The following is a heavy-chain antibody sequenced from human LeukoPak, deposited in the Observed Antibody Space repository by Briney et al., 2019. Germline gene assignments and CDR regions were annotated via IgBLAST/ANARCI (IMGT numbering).Heavy chain of an antibody. J-gene: IGHJ4*02. V-gene: IGHV3-66*01. D-gene: IGHD3-3*01. Sequence: GGSLRLSCAASGFTVSSNYMSWVRQAPGKGLEGVSVIYSGGSTYYSDSVKGRFTISRDNSKNTLYLQMNSLRAEDTAVYYCARGRRITIFGVVIGPFDYWGQGTLVTVSS. CDR3: ARGRRITIFGVVIGPFDY. CDR2: IYSGGST. CDR1: GFTVSSNY.